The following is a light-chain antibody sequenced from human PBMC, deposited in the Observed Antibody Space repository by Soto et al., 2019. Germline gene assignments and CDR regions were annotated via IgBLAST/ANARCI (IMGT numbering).Light chain of an antibody. CDR1: SSNIGGGYD. V-gene: IGLV1-40*01. CDR2: GDS. Sequence: QSALTQPPSVSGAPGQRVTISCTGSSSNIGGGYDVHWYQQLPGTAPKLLIYGDSNRPSGVPDRFSGSKSGTSASLTITGLQAEDEADYYCQYYYSSRSGSVFGTGTKVTVL. J-gene: IGLJ1*01. CDR3: QYYYSSRSGSV.